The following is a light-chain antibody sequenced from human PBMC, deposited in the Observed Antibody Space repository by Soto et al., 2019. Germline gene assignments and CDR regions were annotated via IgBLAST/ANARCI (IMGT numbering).Light chain of an antibody. Sequence: LTQPASVSGSPGQSITLSCTGTASDIGGYNFVSWYQQSAGKAPKLIIYDVSHRPAGVSDRFSASKSGNTAALTISALRTEVEADYYCSSYTSSATLVFGSGTKVTVL. CDR1: ASDIGGYNF. CDR3: SSYTSSATLV. J-gene: IGLJ1*01. CDR2: DVS. V-gene: IGLV2-14*03.